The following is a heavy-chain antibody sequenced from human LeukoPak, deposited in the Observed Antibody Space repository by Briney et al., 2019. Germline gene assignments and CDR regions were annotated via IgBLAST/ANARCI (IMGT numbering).Heavy chain of an antibody. V-gene: IGHV4-34*01. J-gene: IGHJ4*02. Sequence: KPSETLSLTCAVYGESFSGYYWSWIRQPPGKGLEWIGEINHSGSTNYNPSLKSRVTISVDTSKNQFSLMLSSVTAADTAVYYCARGPATTGNSCHVYYWGQGTLVTVSS. CDR3: ARGPATTGNSCHVYY. CDR2: INHSGST. D-gene: IGHD2-2*01. CDR1: GESFSGYY.